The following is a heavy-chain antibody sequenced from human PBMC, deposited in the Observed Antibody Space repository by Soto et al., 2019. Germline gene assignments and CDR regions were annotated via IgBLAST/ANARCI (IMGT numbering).Heavy chain of an antibody. V-gene: IGHV1-8*01. J-gene: IGHJ6*02. CDR2: MNPNSGNT. CDR1: GYTFTSYD. Sequence: QVQLVQSGAEVKKPGASVKVSCKASGYTFTSYDINWVRQATGQGLEWMGWMNPNSGNTGYAQKFQGRVTVTRNTSISTAYMEMSTLRSEDTAVYYWATGKTSYGMDVWGQGTTVTVSS. CDR3: ATGKTSYGMDV.